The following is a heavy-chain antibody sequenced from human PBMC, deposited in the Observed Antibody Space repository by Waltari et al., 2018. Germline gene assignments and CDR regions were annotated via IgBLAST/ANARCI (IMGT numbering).Heavy chain of an antibody. CDR1: GFPFTTYV. CDR3: ARTGHVPYGMDV. V-gene: IGHV3-7*03. J-gene: IGHJ6*02. Sequence: EVQVVESGGNLVQPGGSLRLSCAASGFPFTTYVMSWVRQAPGKGLEWVANINQDGSVNYYVDSVKGRFTISRDNAKNSLYLQMFRLRAEDTAVYYCARTGHVPYGMDVWGQGTTVTVSS. CDR2: INQDGSVN. D-gene: IGHD6-6*01.